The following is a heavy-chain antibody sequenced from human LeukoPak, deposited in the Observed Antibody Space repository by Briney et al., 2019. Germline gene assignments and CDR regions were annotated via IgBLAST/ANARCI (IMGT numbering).Heavy chain of an antibody. J-gene: IGHJ6*03. Sequence: PSETLSLTCTVSGGSISSYYWSWIRQPAGKGLEWIGRIYTSGSTNYNPSLKSRVTISVDKSKNQFSLKLSSVTAADTAVYYYARDRYYGSGSYYPSYYMDVWGKGTTVTVPS. CDR2: IYTSGST. D-gene: IGHD3-10*01. V-gene: IGHV4-4*07. CDR1: GGSISSYY. CDR3: ARDRYYGSGSYYPSYYMDV.